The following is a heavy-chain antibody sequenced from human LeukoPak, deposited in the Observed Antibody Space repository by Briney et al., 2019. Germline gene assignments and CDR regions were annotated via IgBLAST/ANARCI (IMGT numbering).Heavy chain of an antibody. CDR1: GGSISSSSYY. J-gene: IGHJ3*02. CDR2: IYYSGST. CDR3: ARDPVSPITMVRLDAFDI. Sequence: SETLSLTCTVSGGSISSSSYYWGWIRQPPGKGLEWIGSIYYSGSTYYNPSLKSRVTISVDTSKNQFSLKLSSVTAADTAVYYCARDPVSPITMVRLDAFDIWGQGTMVTVSS. V-gene: IGHV4-39*07. D-gene: IGHD3-10*01.